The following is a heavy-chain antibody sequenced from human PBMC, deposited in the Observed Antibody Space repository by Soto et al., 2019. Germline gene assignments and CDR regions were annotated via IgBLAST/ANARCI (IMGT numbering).Heavy chain of an antibody. D-gene: IGHD6-13*01. CDR1: GFTFDDYA. CDR2: ISWNSGSI. Sequence: GGSLRLSCAASGFTFDDYAMHWVRQAPGKGLEWVSGISWNSGSIGYADSVKGRFTNSRDNAKNSLYLQMNSLRAEDTALYYCAKTIGEYSSSWYWFDPWGQGTLVTVSS. V-gene: IGHV3-9*01. CDR3: AKTIGEYSSSWYWFDP. J-gene: IGHJ5*02.